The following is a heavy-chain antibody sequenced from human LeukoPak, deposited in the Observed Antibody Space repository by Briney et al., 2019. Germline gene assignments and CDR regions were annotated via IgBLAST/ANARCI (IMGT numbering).Heavy chain of an antibody. J-gene: IGHJ2*01. D-gene: IGHD1/OR15-1a*01. V-gene: IGHV4-59*01. CDR1: GDSISGSY. CDR2: VSDSGST. CDR3: ARDPVEQPYWFFDL. Sequence: SETLSLTCSLSGDSISGSYWNWIRQPPGKALEWIGYVSDSGSTNYNPSLKSRVTISVDTSKNQFSLKLSSMTAADTAVYYCARDPVEQPYWFFDLWGRGTLVTVSS.